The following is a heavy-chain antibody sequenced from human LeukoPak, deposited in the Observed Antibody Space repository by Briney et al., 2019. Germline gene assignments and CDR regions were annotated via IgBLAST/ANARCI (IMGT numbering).Heavy chain of an antibody. J-gene: IGHJ3*02. V-gene: IGHV1-24*01. D-gene: IGHD3-22*01. CDR2: FDPEDGET. CDR1: GYTLTELS. Sequence: GASVKVSCKVSGYTLTELSMHWVRQAPGKGLEWMGGFDPEDGETIYAQKFQGRVTMTEDTSTDTAYMELSSLRSEDTAVYYCARVSAGGYYYDSSGYYRAFDIWGQGTMVTVSS. CDR3: ARVSAGGYYYDSSGYYRAFDI.